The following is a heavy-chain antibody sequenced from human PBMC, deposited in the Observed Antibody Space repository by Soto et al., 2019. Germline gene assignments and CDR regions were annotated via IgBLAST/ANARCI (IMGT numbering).Heavy chain of an antibody. CDR3: ARTGQPRKYQLLYWFDP. CDR1: GFTFSSYG. J-gene: IGHJ5*02. Sequence: GGSLRLSCAASGFTFSSYGMHWVRQAPGKGLEWVANIKQDGSEKYYVDSVKGRFTISRDNAKNSLYLQMNSLRAEDTAVYYCARTGQPRKYQLLYWFDPWGQGTLVTVSS. CDR2: IKQDGSEK. V-gene: IGHV3-7*03. D-gene: IGHD2-2*01.